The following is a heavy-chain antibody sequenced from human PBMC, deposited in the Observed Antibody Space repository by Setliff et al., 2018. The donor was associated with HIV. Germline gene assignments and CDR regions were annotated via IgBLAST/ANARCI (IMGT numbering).Heavy chain of an antibody. V-gene: IGHV3-48*01. CDR3: ASARIPTGGTSTSLDY. J-gene: IGHJ4*02. Sequence: GGSLRLSCAASGFTFSSYSMNWVRQAPGKGLEWVSYISSSSSTIYYADSVKGRFTISRDNAKNSLYLKMNSLRAEDTAVYYGASARIPTGGTSTSLDYWGQGALVTVSS. D-gene: IGHD1-1*01. CDR1: GFTFSSYS. CDR2: ISSSSSTI.